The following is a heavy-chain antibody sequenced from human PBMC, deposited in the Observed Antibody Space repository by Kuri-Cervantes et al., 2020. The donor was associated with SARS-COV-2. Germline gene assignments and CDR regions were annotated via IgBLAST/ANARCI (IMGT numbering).Heavy chain of an antibody. CDR2: ISGYSGNT. Sequence: ASVKVSCKTSGYNFNSYGVTWVRQAPGQGLEWMGWISGYSGNTDYAQKLQGRVTMTTDTSTSTAYMELRSLRSDDTAVYYCARHNPYIVGATDYNDAFDIWGQGTMVTVSS. CDR1: GYNFNSYG. D-gene: IGHD1-26*01. J-gene: IGHJ3*02. CDR3: ARHNPYIVGATDYNDAFDI. V-gene: IGHV1-18*01.